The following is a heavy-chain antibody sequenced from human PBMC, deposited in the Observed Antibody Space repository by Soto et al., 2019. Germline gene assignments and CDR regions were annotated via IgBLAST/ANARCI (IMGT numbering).Heavy chain of an antibody. CDR3: ARAGTGYYYYYGMDV. Sequence: SETLSLTCAVYGGSFSGYYCIFIRHPPWKGLEWIGEINHSGSTNYNPSLKSRVTISVDTSKNQFSLKLSSVTAADTAVYYCARAGTGYYYYYGMDVWGQGTTVTVSS. CDR1: GGSFSGYY. D-gene: IGHD6-13*01. CDR2: INHSGST. J-gene: IGHJ6*02. V-gene: IGHV4-34*01.